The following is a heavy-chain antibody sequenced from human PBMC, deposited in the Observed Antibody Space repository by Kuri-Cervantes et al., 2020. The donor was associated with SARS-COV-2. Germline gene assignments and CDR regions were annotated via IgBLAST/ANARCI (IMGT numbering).Heavy chain of an antibody. J-gene: IGHJ5*02. V-gene: IGHV1-18*01. CDR1: GYTFTSYG. D-gene: IGHD3-3*01. CDR2: ISAYNGNT. Sequence: ASVKVSCKASGYTFTSYGISWVRQAPGQGLEWMGWISAYNGNTKYSQKFQGSVTITRDTSASTAYMELSSLRSEDTAVYYCARATRGFLEWLLPRGGWFDPWGQGTLVTVSS. CDR3: ARATRGFLEWLLPRGGWFDP.